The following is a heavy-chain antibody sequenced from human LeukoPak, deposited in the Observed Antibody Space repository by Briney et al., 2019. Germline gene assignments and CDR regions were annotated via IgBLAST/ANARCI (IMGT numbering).Heavy chain of an antibody. D-gene: IGHD6-25*01. J-gene: IGHJ5*02. V-gene: IGHV3-74*01. CDR1: GFTFSSYW. CDR3: AKDQAVYWFDP. CDR2: VNTDGSST. Sequence: PGGSLRLSCAASGFTFSSYWMHWVRQAPGKGLVWVSRVNTDGSSTSYADSVKGRFTISRDNAKNTLYLQMNSLRAEDTAVYYCAKDQAVYWFDPWGQGTLVTVSS.